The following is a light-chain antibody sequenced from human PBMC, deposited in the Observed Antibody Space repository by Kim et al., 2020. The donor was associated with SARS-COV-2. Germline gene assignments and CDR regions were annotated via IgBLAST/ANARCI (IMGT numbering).Light chain of an antibody. CDR2: AAS. CDR3: QKYSSAPFT. J-gene: IGKJ3*01. Sequence: AAVGDRVTITCRASQGISNDLAWYQQKPGKVPKLLIYAASTVQSGVPSRFSGSGSGTDFTLTISSLQPEDVSTYYCQKYSSAPFTFGPGTKVDIK. V-gene: IGKV1-27*01. CDR1: QGISND.